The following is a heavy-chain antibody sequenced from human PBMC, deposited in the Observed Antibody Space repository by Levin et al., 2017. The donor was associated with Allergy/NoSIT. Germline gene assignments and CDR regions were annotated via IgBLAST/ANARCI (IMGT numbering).Heavy chain of an antibody. CDR2: IYTSGST. V-gene: IGHV4-4*07. D-gene: IGHD3-3*01. J-gene: IGHJ6*02. CDR1: GGSIRSYY. Sequence: SQTLSLTCTVSGGSIRSYYWSWIRQPAGKGLEWIGRIYTSGSTNYNPSLKSRVTMSVDTSKNQFSLKLSSVTAADTAVYYCARDSPYYDFWSGYPRPRTYYYYGMDVWGQGTTVTVSS. CDR3: ARDSPYYDFWSGYPRPRTYYYYGMDV.